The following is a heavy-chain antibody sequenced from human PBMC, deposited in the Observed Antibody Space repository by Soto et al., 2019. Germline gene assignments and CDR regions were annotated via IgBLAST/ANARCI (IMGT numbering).Heavy chain of an antibody. CDR3: TTGGGGYDFAFDI. V-gene: IGHV3-15*01. Sequence: GGSLRLSCAASGFTFSNAWMSWVRQAPGKGLEWVGRIKSKTDGGTTDYAAPVKGRFTISRDDSKTTLYLQMNSLKTEDTAVYYCTTGGGGYDFAFDIWGQGTMVTVSS. J-gene: IGHJ3*02. CDR1: GFTFSNAW. D-gene: IGHD5-12*01. CDR2: IKSKTDGGTT.